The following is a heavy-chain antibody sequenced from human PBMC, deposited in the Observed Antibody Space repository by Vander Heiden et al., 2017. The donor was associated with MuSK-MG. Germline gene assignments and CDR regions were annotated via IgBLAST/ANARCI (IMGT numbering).Heavy chain of an antibody. CDR2: ISAYNGDT. J-gene: IGHJ6*03. CDR1: GYTFSSYG. Sequence: QVQLVQSGVEVKKPGASVKVSCKASGYTFSSYGISWVRQAPGQGLEWMGWISAYNGDTNYAQKLQGRVTMTTDTSTSTAHMELRSLRSDDTAVYYCARPVTTLDYYYYYMDVWGKGTTVTVS. V-gene: IGHV1-18*01. D-gene: IGHD4-4*01. CDR3: ARPVTTLDYYYYYMDV.